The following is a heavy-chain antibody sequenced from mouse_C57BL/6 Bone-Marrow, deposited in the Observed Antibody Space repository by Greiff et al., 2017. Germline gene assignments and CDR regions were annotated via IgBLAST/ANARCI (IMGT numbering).Heavy chain of an antibody. V-gene: IGHV5-6*02. J-gene: IGHJ4*01. Sequence: EVKLVESGGDLVKPGGSLKLSCAASGFTFSSYGMSWVRQTPDKRLEWVATISSGGSYTYYPDSVKGRFTISRDNAKNTLYLQMSSLKSEDTAMYYCARGAVDAMDDWGQGTSVTVSS. D-gene: IGHD3-3*01. CDR2: ISSGGSYT. CDR1: GFTFSSYG. CDR3: ARGAVDAMDD.